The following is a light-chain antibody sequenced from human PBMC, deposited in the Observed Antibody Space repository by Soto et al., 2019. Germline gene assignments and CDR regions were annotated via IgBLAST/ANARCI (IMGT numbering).Light chain of an antibody. CDR3: QQYDTSPPTYT. Sequence: EVVLTQSPGTLSLSPGERVTLSCRTSQSVRRTFLAWYQQKPGQAPRPLIYGASTRATGIPDRFSGSGSGTDFTLTISSLEPEDFAVYYCQQYDTSPPTYTFGQGTKLEI. CDR2: GAS. J-gene: IGKJ2*01. V-gene: IGKV3-20*01. CDR1: QSVRRTF.